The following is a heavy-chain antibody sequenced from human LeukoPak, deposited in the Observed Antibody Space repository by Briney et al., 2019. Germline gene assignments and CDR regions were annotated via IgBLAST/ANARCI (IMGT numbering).Heavy chain of an antibody. Sequence: GGSLRLSCASSGFTFDDYAMHWVRQAPGKGLEWVSGICWNSGSIGYADSVKGRFTISRDNAKNTLYLQMNSLRAEDTALYYCAKDSGAYGDYGNFDYWGQGTLVTVSS. J-gene: IGHJ4*02. CDR1: GFTFDDYA. CDR2: ICWNSGSI. V-gene: IGHV3-9*01. D-gene: IGHD4-17*01. CDR3: AKDSGAYGDYGNFDY.